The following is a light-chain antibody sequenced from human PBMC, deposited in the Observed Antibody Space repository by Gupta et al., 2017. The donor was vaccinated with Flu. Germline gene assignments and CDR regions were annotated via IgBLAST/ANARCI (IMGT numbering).Light chain of an antibody. CDR1: QNILRF. V-gene: IGKV1-5*03. Sequence: DIQMTQSPSTLSASVGDRVTFTCRACQNILRFLAWYQHKPGQAPKLLIYESSTLAYGVPSRFSGSGSETEFSLSISGLQPDDFATYYCQQYYTYILSFGGGTKVQI. J-gene: IGKJ4*01. CDR2: ESS. CDR3: QQYYTYILS.